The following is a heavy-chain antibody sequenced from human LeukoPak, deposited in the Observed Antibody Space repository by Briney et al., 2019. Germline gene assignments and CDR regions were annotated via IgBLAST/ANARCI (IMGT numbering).Heavy chain of an antibody. D-gene: IGHD6-19*01. J-gene: IGHJ4*02. CDR3: TRGGSVPATRSFDY. Sequence: GGSLRLSCAVSGFTVSSNYMSWVRQAPGKGLEWVSVIYSGGGTYYADSVKGRFTISRDNSKNTVYLQMNSLRVEDTAMYYCTRGGSVPATRSFDYWGQGTLVTVSS. CDR2: IYSGGGT. V-gene: IGHV3-66*01. CDR1: GFTVSSNY.